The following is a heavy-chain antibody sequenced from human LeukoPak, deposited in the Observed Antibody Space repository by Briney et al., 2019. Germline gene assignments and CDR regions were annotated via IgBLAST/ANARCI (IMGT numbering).Heavy chain of an antibody. V-gene: IGHV4-59*01. Sequence: SETLSLTCTVSGGSISSYHWSWIRQPPGKGLEWIGFFYYSGSTNYNPSLKSRVTISVDTSKNQFSLKLSSVTAADTAVYYCARDSLGYCSSTSCPDGAFDIWGQGTMVTVSS. J-gene: IGHJ3*02. CDR3: ARDSLGYCSSTSCPDGAFDI. CDR2: FYYSGST. CDR1: GGSISSYH. D-gene: IGHD2-2*01.